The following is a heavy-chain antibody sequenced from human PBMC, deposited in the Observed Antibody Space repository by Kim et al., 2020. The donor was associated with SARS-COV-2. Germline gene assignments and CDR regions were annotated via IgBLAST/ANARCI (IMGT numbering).Heavy chain of an antibody. J-gene: IGHJ5*02. CDR3: ARLIGYCSSTSCYGGGWFDP. Sequence: GESLKISCKGSGYSFTSYWIGWVRQMPGKGLEWMGIIYPGDSDTRYSPSFQGQVTISADKSISTAYLQWSSLKASDTAMYYCARLIGYCSSTSCYGGGWFDPWGQGTLVTVSS. D-gene: IGHD2-2*01. CDR1: GYSFTSYW. CDR2: IYPGDSDT. V-gene: IGHV5-51*01.